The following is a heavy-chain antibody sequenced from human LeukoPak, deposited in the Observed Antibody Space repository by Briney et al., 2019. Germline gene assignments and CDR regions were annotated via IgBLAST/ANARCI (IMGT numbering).Heavy chain of an antibody. CDR1: GFTFSSYS. CDR2: ISSSSSTI. V-gene: IGHV3-48*04. J-gene: IGHJ4*02. Sequence: GGSLRLSCAASGFTFSSYSTNWVRQAPGKGLEWVSYISSSSSTIYYADSVKGRFTISRDNAKNSVYLQMKSLRAEDTTVYYCARDMGYSGSWPGYFDYWGQGVLVTVSS. D-gene: IGHD1-26*01. CDR3: ARDMGYSGSWPGYFDY.